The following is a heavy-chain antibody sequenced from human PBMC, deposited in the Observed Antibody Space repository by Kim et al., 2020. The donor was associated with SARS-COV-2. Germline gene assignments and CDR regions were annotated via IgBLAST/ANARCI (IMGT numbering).Heavy chain of an antibody. D-gene: IGHD3-10*01. J-gene: IGHJ5*01. V-gene: IGHV4-59*08. CDR3: SRRVSMGNWGSFDPSNWL. CDR1: GDSITHYF. Sequence: SETLSLTCTVSGDSITHYFWNWIRQSPGNGLEWIGHVSHSGNNVYNPSFESRVTLLMETAKNPFSLNLRSVTDADTAVYYFSRRVSMGNWGSFDPSNWL. CDR2: VSHSGNN.